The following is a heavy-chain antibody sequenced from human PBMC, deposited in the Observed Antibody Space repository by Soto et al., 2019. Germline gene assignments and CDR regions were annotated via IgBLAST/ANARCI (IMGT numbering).Heavy chain of an antibody. CDR3: AKDLDGSGSYYTPDY. Sequence: EVQLLDSGGGLVQPGGSLRLSCAASGFTFSSYAMSWVRQAPGKGLEWVSAFSGSGGSTYYTDSVKGRFTISRDNSKNPLYLQMNRRGAEDTAVYYCAKDLDGSGSYYTPDYWAREPWSPSPQ. CDR2: FSGSGGST. J-gene: IGHJ4*02. V-gene: IGHV3-23*01. D-gene: IGHD3-10*01. CDR1: GFTFSSYA.